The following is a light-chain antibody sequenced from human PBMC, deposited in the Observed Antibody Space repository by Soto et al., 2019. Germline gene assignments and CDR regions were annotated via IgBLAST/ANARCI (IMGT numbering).Light chain of an antibody. J-gene: IGKJ4*01. Sequence: DLQMTQSPSSLSASVGDRITITCRASQSISTSLNWYQQKPGIPPKLLIYTASTLQSGVPSRFTGSGSGTDFTLTISSLQPEDFATYYCQQSYSTPLTFGGGTKVEIK. CDR1: QSISTS. CDR2: TAS. V-gene: IGKV1-39*01. CDR3: QQSYSTPLT.